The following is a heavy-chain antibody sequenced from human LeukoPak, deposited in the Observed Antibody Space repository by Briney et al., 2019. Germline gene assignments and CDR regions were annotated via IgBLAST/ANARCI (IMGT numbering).Heavy chain of an antibody. V-gene: IGHV3-74*01. D-gene: IGHD6-13*01. CDR2: INRDGSST. CDR3: ARRAAAGTGLDYYYYGMDV. Sequence: GGSLRLSCAASGFTFSNFWMHWVRQTPGKGLVWVSRINRDGSSTNYVDSVKGRFTISRDNSKNTLYLQMNSLRAEDTAVYYCARRAAAGTGLDYYYYGMDVWGKGTTVTVSS. J-gene: IGHJ6*04. CDR1: GFTFSNFW.